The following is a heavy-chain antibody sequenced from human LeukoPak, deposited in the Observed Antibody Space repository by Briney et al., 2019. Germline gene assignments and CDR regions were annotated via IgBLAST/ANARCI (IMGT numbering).Heavy chain of an antibody. Sequence: PGGSLRLSCAASGFTFGSYGMHWVRQAPGKGLEWVTFIRSDGSNKYYADSVKGRFTISRDNAKNSLYLQMNSLRAEDTAVYYCARDAYYYDSSGIWDYWGQGTLVTVSS. CDR3: ARDAYYYDSSGIWDY. CDR2: IRSDGSNK. V-gene: IGHV3-30*02. D-gene: IGHD3-22*01. CDR1: GFTFGSYG. J-gene: IGHJ4*02.